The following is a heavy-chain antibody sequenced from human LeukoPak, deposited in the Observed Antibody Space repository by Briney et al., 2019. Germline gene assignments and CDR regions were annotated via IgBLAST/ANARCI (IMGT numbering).Heavy chain of an antibody. CDR1: GFTFSSYS. V-gene: IGHV3-21*01. CDR2: ISSSSSYI. D-gene: IGHD1-26*01. J-gene: IGHJ4*02. CDR3: ARGPEWELLGGFDY. Sequence: KPGGSLRLSCAASGFTFSSYSMNWVRQGPAKGLEWVSSISSSSSYIYYADSVKGRFTISRDNAKNSLYLQMNSLRAEDTAVYYCARGPEWELLGGFDYWGQGTLVTVSS.